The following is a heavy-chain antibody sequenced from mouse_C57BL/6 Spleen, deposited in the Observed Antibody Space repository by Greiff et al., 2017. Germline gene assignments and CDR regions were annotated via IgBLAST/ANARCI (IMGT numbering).Heavy chain of an antibody. D-gene: IGHD2-1*01. Sequence: VQLQQSGAELVRPGSSVKLSCKASGYTFTSYWMHWVKQRPIQGLEWIGNIDPSDSETHYNQKFKDKATLTVDKSSSTAYMQLSSLTSEDSAVYYCARGGDLRFAYWGQGTLVTVSA. CDR2: IDPSDSET. CDR1: GYTFTSYW. CDR3: ARGGDLRFAY. J-gene: IGHJ3*01. V-gene: IGHV1-52*01.